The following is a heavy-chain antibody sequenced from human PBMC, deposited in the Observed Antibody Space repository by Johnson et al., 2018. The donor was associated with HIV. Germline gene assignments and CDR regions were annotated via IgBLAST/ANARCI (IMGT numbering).Heavy chain of an antibody. D-gene: IGHD3-22*01. Sequence: VQLVESGGGLVKPGGSLRLSCAASGFTFSNAWMSWVRQAPVKGLAWVGRIKSKPDGGTTDDAAPVKGRFTISRDDSKTTLYLQMNSLRAEDTAVYYCARGRPNYYDSSGRYVPVAFDIWGQGTVVTVSS. CDR1: GFTFSNAW. CDR3: ARGRPNYYDSSGRYVPVAFDI. CDR2: IKSKPDGGTT. V-gene: IGHV3-15*01. J-gene: IGHJ3*02.